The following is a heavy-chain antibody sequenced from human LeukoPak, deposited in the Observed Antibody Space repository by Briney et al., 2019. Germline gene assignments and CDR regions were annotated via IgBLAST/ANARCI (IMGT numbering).Heavy chain of an antibody. CDR2: NSGSGGST. V-gene: IGHV3-23*01. D-gene: IGHD6-6*01. J-gene: IGHJ4*02. CDR3: AKVSRSYSSSSGGDY. Sequence: GGSLRLSCAASGFTFSSYAMSWVRQAPGKGLEWVSANSGSGGSTYYADSVKGRFTISRDNSKNTLYLQMNSLRAEDTAVYYCAKVSRSYSSSSGGDYWGQGTLVTVSS. CDR1: GFTFSSYA.